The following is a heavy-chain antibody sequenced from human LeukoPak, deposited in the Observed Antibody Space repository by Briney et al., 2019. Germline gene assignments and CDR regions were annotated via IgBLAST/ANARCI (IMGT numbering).Heavy chain of an antibody. J-gene: IGHJ5*02. CDR1: GGSITSSRYH. D-gene: IGHD3-10*01. CDR2: ISYSGDT. Sequence: PSETLSLTCTVSGGSITSSRYHWGWIRQPPGKGLEWIGSISYSGDTYYNPSLKSRVTVSIDTSKNQFSLKLTSGTAADTAVYYCAPTVSRSPKGWFDPWGQGTLVTVSS. CDR3: APTVSRSPKGWFDP. V-gene: IGHV4-39*07.